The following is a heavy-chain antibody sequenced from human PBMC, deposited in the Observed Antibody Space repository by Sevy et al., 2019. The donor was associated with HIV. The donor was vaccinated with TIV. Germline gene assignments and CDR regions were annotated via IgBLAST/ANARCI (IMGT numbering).Heavy chain of an antibody. D-gene: IGHD3-10*01. Sequence: SETLSLTCTVSDGSISSSSYDWGWIRQPPGKGLEWIASIFYSGTTYYNPSLKSRVTISVDTSKNQFSLKLNSVTAADTALYYCARHGGLVDRAFDYWGQGTLVTVSS. V-gene: IGHV4-39*01. CDR3: ARHGGLVDRAFDY. CDR1: DGSISSSSYD. J-gene: IGHJ4*02. CDR2: IFYSGTT.